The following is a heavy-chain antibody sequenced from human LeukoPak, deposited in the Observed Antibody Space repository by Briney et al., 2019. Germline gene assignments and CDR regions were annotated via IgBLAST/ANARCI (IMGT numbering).Heavy chain of an antibody. CDR1: GGSVSSYY. J-gene: IGHJ4*02. V-gene: IGHV4-4*07. Sequence: PETLSLTCTVSGGSVSSYYWSWIRQPAGKGLEWIGRIYTSGSTNYNPSLKSRVTISVDTSKNQFSLKLSSVTAADTAVYYCARGTLQYYGAGSYYTRRQGYFDYWGQGTLVTVSS. D-gene: IGHD3-10*01. CDR2: IYTSGST. CDR3: ARGTLQYYGAGSYYTRRQGYFDY.